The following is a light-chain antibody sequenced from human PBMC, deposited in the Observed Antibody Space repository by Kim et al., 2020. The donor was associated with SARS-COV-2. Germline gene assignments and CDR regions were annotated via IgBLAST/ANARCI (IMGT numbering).Light chain of an antibody. J-gene: IGLJ3*02. CDR1: SSDVGGYNY. CDR3: SSYTSSTLV. Sequence: PGQSITISCTGTSSDVGGYNYVSWYQQHPGKVPKLMIYDVSKRPSGVSNRFSGSKSGNTASLTISGLQAEDEADYYCSSYTSSTLVFGGGTQLTVL. V-gene: IGLV2-14*04. CDR2: DVS.